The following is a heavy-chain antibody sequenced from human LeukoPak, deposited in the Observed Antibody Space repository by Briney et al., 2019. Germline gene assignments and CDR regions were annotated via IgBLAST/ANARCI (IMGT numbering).Heavy chain of an antibody. J-gene: IGHJ4*02. Sequence: GGSLRLSCAASGFTFSDYYMSWIRQAPGKGLEWVSYISSSGSTIYYADSVKGRFTISRDNAENSLYLQMNSLRAEDTAVYYCARDRLRSRYDILTGYYYWGQGTLVTVSS. CDR2: ISSSGSTI. CDR3: ARDRLRSRYDILTGYYY. D-gene: IGHD3-9*01. CDR1: GFTFSDYY. V-gene: IGHV3-11*01.